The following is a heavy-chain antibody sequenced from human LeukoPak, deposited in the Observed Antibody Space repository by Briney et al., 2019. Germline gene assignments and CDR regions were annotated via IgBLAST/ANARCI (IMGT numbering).Heavy chain of an antibody. CDR2: IYYTGTT. CDR3: ARQRTPYSSFDP. Sequence: SETLSLTCSVSGGSINNYYWSWVRQPPGKGLEWIGYIYYTGTTSYNPSLKSRVTISEDTSKKQLSLKLSSVTAADAAVYYCARQRTPYSSFDPWGQGTLVTVSS. V-gene: IGHV4-59*08. J-gene: IGHJ5*02. CDR1: GGSINNYY. D-gene: IGHD4-11*01.